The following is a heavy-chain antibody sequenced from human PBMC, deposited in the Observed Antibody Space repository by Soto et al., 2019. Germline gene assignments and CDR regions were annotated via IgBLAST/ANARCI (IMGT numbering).Heavy chain of an antibody. V-gene: IGHV1-2*02. Sequence: ASVNVSCTASGSTLTGYYMSWVRQAPGQGLEWMGWINPNSGGTNYAKKFQGRVTMTRDTSKSTAYMELSSLRSEDTAVYYCARGDPSELEPLDYWGQGTLVTVSS. J-gene: IGHJ4*02. CDR2: INPNSGGT. CDR3: ARGDPSELEPLDY. D-gene: IGHD1-1*01. CDR1: GSTLTGYY.